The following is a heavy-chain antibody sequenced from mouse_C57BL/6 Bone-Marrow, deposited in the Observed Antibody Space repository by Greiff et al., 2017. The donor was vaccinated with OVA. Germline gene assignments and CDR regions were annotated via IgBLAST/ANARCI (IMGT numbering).Heavy chain of an antibody. CDR3: ARRNYGPRYAMDY. J-gene: IGHJ4*01. V-gene: IGHV1-54*01. Sequence: VQVVESGAELVRPGPSVKVSCKASGYAFTNYLIEWVKQRPGQGLEWIGVINPGSGGTNYNEKFKGKATLTADKSSSTAYMQLSSLTSEDSAVYFCARRNYGPRYAMDYWGQGTSVTVSS. CDR1: GYAFTNYL. CDR2: INPGSGGT. D-gene: IGHD1-1*01.